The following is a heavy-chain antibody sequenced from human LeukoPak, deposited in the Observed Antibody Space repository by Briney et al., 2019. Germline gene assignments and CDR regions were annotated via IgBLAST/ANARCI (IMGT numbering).Heavy chain of an antibody. V-gene: IGHV4-4*07. J-gene: IGHJ5*02. Sequence: SETLSLTCSVSGDSISDYYWVWIRQPAGKALEWIGRIYSSGNTNYNPSLNSRVTMSVDTSTNQFSLKLSSVTAADTAMYYCARSVTGTYNWVDPWGQGTLVTVSS. CDR3: ARSVTGTYNWVDP. CDR1: GDSISDYY. CDR2: IYSSGNT. D-gene: IGHD1-20*01.